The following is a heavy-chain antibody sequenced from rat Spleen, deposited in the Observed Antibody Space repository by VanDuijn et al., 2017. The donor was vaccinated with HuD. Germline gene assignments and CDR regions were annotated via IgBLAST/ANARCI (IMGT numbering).Heavy chain of an antibody. Sequence: EVQLVESGGGLVQPGRSMKLSCAASGFTCSNYYMAWVRQAQTKCLEWVASISTGGGNTNYRDSVKGRFTISRDNAKSTLYLQMDSLRSEDKATYYCTRDPPGYKGDYWGQGVMVTVSS. V-gene: IGHV5-25*01. D-gene: IGHD1-4*01. CDR1: GFTCSNYY. CDR3: TRDPPGYKGDY. CDR2: ISTGGGNT. J-gene: IGHJ2*01.